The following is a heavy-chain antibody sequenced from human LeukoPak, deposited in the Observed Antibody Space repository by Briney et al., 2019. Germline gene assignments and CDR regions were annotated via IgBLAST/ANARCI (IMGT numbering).Heavy chain of an antibody. V-gene: IGHV3-30-3*01. CDR1: GFTFSSYA. Sequence: PGGSLRLSCAASGFTFSSYAMHWVRQAPGKGLEWVVVISYDGSNKYYADSVKGRFTISRDNSKNTLYLQMNSLRAEDTAVYYCARERWLHLAFDIWGQGTMVTVSS. CDR2: ISYDGSNK. D-gene: IGHD5-24*01. CDR3: ARERWLHLAFDI. J-gene: IGHJ3*02.